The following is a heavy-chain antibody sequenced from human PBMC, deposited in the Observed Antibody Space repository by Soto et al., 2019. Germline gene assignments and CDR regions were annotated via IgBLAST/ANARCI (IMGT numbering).Heavy chain of an antibody. J-gene: IGHJ2*01. D-gene: IGHD3-16*01. Sequence: EVQLLESGGGLVQPGGSLRLSCVGSGFTFISCAMNWVRQAPGKGLEWVSGISGGGDRTFDADSVKGRFTISRDNSKNTVNLQMNSLRADDTAVYYCARKVLGSTSRPDYWYFDLWGRGTLVTVSS. CDR1: GFTFISCA. CDR2: ISGGGDRT. V-gene: IGHV3-23*01. CDR3: ARKVLGSTSRPDYWYFDL.